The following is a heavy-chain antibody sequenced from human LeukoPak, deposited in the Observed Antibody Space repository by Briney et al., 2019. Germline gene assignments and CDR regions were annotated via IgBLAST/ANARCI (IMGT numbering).Heavy chain of an antibody. D-gene: IGHD4-17*01. CDR1: GFTFSSYA. Sequence: GGSLRLSCAASGFTFSSYAMSWVRQAPGKGLEWVSAISGSGGSTYYADSVKGRFTISRDNSKNMLYLQMNSLRAEDTAVYYCAKELTRTVTSPPFDYWGQGTLVTVSS. CDR2: ISGSGGST. CDR3: AKELTRTVTSPPFDY. J-gene: IGHJ4*02. V-gene: IGHV3-23*01.